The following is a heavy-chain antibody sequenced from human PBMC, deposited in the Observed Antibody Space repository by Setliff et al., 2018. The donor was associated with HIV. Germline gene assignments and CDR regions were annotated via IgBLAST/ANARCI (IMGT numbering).Heavy chain of an antibody. Sequence: PGGSLRLSCAAFGFTFRSYTMNWVRQAPGKGLEWVSSMSTSSSSIYSSSSYIYYADSVKGRFTISRDNAKNSLYLQMNSLRAEDTAVYYCARSENAALGIAEYFQHWGQGTLVTVSS. J-gene: IGHJ1*01. V-gene: IGHV3-21*01. CDR1: GFTFRSYT. D-gene: IGHD6-13*01. CDR2: MSTSSSSIYSSSSYI. CDR3: ARSENAALGIAEYFQH.